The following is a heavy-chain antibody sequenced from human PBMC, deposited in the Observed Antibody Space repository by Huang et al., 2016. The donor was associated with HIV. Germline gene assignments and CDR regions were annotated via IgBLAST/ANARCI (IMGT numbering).Heavy chain of an antibody. D-gene: IGHD6-19*01. V-gene: IGHV3-48*01. Sequence: EVQLVESGGGWVEPGGSLILSCAASGFSFWTYIMSWVRQVPGKGLEWVAYISSSSSTLDYLDSVKGRFIISRDNDKSTLYLQVNRLRAEDTAVYFCARDPGSGWFGSHGAVDFWGQGTLVTVSS. CDR1: GFSFWTYI. CDR3: ARDPGSGWFGSHGAVDF. CDR2: ISSSSSTL. J-gene: IGHJ4*02.